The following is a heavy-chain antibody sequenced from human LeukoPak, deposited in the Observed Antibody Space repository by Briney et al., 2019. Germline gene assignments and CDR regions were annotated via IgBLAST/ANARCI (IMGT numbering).Heavy chain of an antibody. D-gene: IGHD3-10*01. Sequence: LETLSLTCTVSGGSISSYYWSWIRQPPGKGLEWIGYIYYSGSTNYNPSLKSRVTISVDTSKNQFSLRLSSVTAADTAVYYCARVVGSGAWFDPWGQGTLVTVSS. CDR1: GGSISSYY. CDR2: IYYSGST. J-gene: IGHJ5*02. V-gene: IGHV4-59*01. CDR3: ARVVGSGAWFDP.